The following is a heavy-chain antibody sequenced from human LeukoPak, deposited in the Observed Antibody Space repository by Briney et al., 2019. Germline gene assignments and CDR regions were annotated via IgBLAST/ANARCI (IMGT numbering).Heavy chain of an antibody. CDR1: GYIFSSFA. CDR2: IDTSNGKS. Sequence: GASVKVSCKASGYIFSSFAMNWVRQAPGQGLEWMGWIDTSNGKSTYDQAFTGRFVFSFDTSVSTAYLQIYSLKAEDTAVYYCVRDGPAAYAWGQGTLITVSS. V-gene: IGHV7-4-1*01. J-gene: IGHJ1*01. D-gene: IGHD3-16*01. CDR3: VRDGPAAYA.